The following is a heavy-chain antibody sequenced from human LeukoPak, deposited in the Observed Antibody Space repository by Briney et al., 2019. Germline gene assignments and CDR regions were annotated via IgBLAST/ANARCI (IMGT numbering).Heavy chain of an antibody. J-gene: IGHJ5*02. CDR1: GGSFNGYY. Sequence: SETLSLTCAVYGGSFNGYYWSWIRQPPGKGLEWIGEINHSGSTNYNPSLKSRVTISVDTSKNQFSLKLSSVTAADTAVYYCARGKIRQQLKTNWFDPWGQGTLVTVSS. CDR2: INHSGST. CDR3: ARGKIRQQLKTNWFDP. V-gene: IGHV4-34*01. D-gene: IGHD6-13*01.